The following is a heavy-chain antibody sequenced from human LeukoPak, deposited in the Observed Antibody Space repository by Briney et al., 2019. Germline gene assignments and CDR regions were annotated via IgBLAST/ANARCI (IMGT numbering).Heavy chain of an antibody. V-gene: IGHV3-30*04. J-gene: IGHJ4*02. CDR2: ISYDGSNK. Sequence: GGSLRLSCAASGFTFSSYAMHWVRQAPGKGLEWVAVISYDGSNKYYADSVKGRFTISRDNAKNSLYLQMNSLRAEDTAVYYCARESRGRWELPPSVDYWGQGTLVTVSS. CDR3: ARESRGRWELPPSVDY. D-gene: IGHD1-26*01. CDR1: GFTFSSYA.